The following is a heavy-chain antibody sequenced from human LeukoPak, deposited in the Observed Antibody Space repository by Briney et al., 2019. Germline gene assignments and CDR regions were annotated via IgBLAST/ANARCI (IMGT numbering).Heavy chain of an antibody. V-gene: IGHV4-59*08. CDR3: ASGSVVTANDY. Sequence: SETLSLTCTVSGGSMTTFYWNWIRQPPGKGLEWLGHVYHDGSAKYNPSLKGRATMSVDTSRRQFSLNLKSVSGADTAVYFCASGSVVTANDYWSQGTLVTVSS. CDR2: VYHDGSA. CDR1: GGSMTTFY. J-gene: IGHJ4*02. D-gene: IGHD4-23*01.